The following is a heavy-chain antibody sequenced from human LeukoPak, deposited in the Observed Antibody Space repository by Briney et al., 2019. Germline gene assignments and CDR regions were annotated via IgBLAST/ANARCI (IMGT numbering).Heavy chain of an antibody. V-gene: IGHV1-18*01. CDR3: ARDSPDRYSSGYLYYFDY. CDR2: ISAYNGNT. Sequence: ASVKVSCKASGYTFSSYGISWVRQAPGQGLEWMGWISAYNGNTNYVQKLQGRVTITTDTSTSTAYVELRSLRSDDTAVYYCARDSPDRYSSGYLYYFDYWGQGTLVSVSS. J-gene: IGHJ4*02. D-gene: IGHD3-22*01. CDR1: GYTFSSYG.